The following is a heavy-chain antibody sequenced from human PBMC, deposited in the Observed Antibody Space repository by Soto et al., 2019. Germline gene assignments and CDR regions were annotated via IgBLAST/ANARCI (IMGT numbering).Heavy chain of an antibody. CDR2: ISSSSSYI. D-gene: IGHD3-9*01. Sequence: GSLRLSCAASGFTFRSYSMNWVCQAPGKELEWVSSISSSSSYIYYADSVKGRFTISRDNAKNSLYLQMNSLRAEDTAVYYCAGDPPHFRDLDWLAFDYWGQATLVTVSA. CDR1: GFTFRSYS. CDR3: AGDPPHFRDLDWLAFDY. J-gene: IGHJ4*02. V-gene: IGHV3-21*01.